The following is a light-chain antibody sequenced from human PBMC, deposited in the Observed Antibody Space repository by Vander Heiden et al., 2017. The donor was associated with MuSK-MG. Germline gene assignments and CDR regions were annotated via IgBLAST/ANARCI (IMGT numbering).Light chain of an antibody. CDR2: RAY. V-gene: IGKV3-20*01. CDR1: QSVSRRY. J-gene: IGKJ1*01. Sequence: EIVLTQSPGTLSLSPGERATLTCRASQSVSRRYLAWYQQKPGQAPRLLIYRAYRRATAIPERLRARPSGTDVTRTSSRREPAAFAVEHCQPYGSVPRTSGHGTKVDIK. CDR3: QPYGSVPRT.